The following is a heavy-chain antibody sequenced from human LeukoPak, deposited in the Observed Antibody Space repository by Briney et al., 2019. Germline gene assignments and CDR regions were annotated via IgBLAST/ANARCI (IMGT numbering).Heavy chain of an antibody. J-gene: IGHJ4*02. CDR2: INTNTGNP. CDR3: ARGDEGWGSGTYYREY. D-gene: IGHD3-10*01. Sequence: ASVKVSCKASGYIFTHHAMNWVRQAPGQGLEWMGWINTNTGNPTYAQGFTGRFVFSLDTSVSTAYLQISSLKAEDTAVYYCARGDEGWGSGTYYREYWGQGTLVSVSS. CDR1: GYIFTHHA. V-gene: IGHV7-4-1*02.